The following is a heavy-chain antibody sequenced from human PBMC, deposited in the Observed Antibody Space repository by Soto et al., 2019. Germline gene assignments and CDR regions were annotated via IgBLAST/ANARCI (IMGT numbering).Heavy chain of an antibody. D-gene: IGHD1-7*01. Sequence: GGFLRLSCAASGVTFSSYAMHWVRQAPGKGLEWVAVISYDGSNKYYADSVKTRLTISKDTSKNQVVLTMTNMDPVDTATYYCARTRITGTTPLDYWGQGALVTVSS. V-gene: IGHV3-30*14. CDR1: GVTFSSYA. CDR2: ISYDGSNK. CDR3: ARTRITGTTPLDY. J-gene: IGHJ4*02.